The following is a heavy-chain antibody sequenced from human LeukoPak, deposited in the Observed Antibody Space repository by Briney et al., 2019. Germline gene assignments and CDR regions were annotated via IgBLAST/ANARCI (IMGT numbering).Heavy chain of an antibody. Sequence: ASETLSLTCTVSGGSISSSSYYWGWIRQPPGKGLEWIGSIYYSGSTYYNPSLKSPVTISVDTSKNQFSLKLSSVTAADTAVYYCAVLTHYYDSSGPSVHWGQGTLVTVSS. CDR1: GGSISSSSYY. D-gene: IGHD3-22*01. V-gene: IGHV4-39*01. CDR3: AVLTHYYDSSGPSVH. J-gene: IGHJ1*01. CDR2: IYYSGST.